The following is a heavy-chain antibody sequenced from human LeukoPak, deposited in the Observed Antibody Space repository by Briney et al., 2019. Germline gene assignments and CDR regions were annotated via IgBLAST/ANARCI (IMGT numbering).Heavy chain of an antibody. CDR2: IYYSGST. CDR3: ARNIKIFGVIPRGAGWFDP. CDR1: GDSITSSNYY. J-gene: IGHJ5*02. V-gene: IGHV4-39*01. D-gene: IGHD3-3*01. Sequence: SETLSLTCTVSGDSITSSNYYWGWIRQPPGKGLEWIGSIYYSGSTHYNPSLKSRLTISVDTSRNQFSLKLRTVTAADTAVYYCARNIKIFGVIPRGAGWFDPWGQGTLVTVSS.